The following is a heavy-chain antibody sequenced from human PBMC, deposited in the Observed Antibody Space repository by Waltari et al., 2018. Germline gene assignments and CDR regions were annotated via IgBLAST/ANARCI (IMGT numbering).Heavy chain of an antibody. CDR2: INHSGST. J-gene: IGHJ3*02. Sequence: QVQLQQWGAGLLKPSETLSLTCAVHGGSFSGYYWSWIRQPPGKGLEWIGEINHSGSTNYNPSLKSRVTISVDTSKNQFSLKLSSVTAADTAVYYCARHLLDSSGYLVAFDIWGQGTMVTVSS. D-gene: IGHD3-22*01. V-gene: IGHV4-34*01. CDR3: ARHLLDSSGYLVAFDI. CDR1: GGSFSGYY.